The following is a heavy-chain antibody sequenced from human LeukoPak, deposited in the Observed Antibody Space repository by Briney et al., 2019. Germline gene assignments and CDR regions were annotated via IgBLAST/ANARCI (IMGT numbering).Heavy chain of an antibody. D-gene: IGHD6-13*01. Sequence: PSETLSLTCTVSGGSITRSSYYWGWIRQPPGKGLEWIGSIFYSGSTYYNPSLKSRVTISVDTSKTQFSLKLSSVTAADTAVYYCAKQQLVRCFDYWGQGTLVTVSS. CDR3: AKQQLVRCFDY. CDR1: GGSITRSSYY. CDR2: IFYSGST. V-gene: IGHV4-39*01. J-gene: IGHJ4*02.